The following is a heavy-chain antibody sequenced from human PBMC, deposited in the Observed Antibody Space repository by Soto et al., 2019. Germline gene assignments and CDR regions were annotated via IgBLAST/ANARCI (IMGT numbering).Heavy chain of an antibody. D-gene: IGHD5-18*01. Sequence: ASVKVSCKASGYTFTSYGISWVRQSPGQGLEWMGWISASNGNTNYAQKLQARVTMTTDTSTSTAYMELSSLRSEDTAVYYCAASRGYSYGYLGYFDYWGQGTLVTVSS. CDR3: AASRGYSYGYLGYFDY. J-gene: IGHJ4*02. V-gene: IGHV1-18*01. CDR2: ISASNGNT. CDR1: GYTFTSYG.